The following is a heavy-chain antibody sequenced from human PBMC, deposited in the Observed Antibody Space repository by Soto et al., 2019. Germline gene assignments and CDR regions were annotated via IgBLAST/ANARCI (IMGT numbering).Heavy chain of an antibody. Sequence: QVPLVQSGAEVKKPGASVKVSCKASGYTFTSYDINWVRQATGQGLEWMGWMNPNSGNTGYAQKFQGRVTMTRNTSISTAYMELSSLRSEDTAVYYCARGGSTSYYYYYYMDVWGKGTTVTVSS. D-gene: IGHD2-2*01. CDR2: MNPNSGNT. CDR1: GYTFTSYD. V-gene: IGHV1-8*01. CDR3: ARGGSTSYYYYYYMDV. J-gene: IGHJ6*03.